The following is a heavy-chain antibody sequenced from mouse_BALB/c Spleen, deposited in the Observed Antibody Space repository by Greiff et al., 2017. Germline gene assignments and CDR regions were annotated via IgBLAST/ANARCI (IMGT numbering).Heavy chain of an antibody. CDR3: ARTGTSAY. D-gene: IGHD4-1*01. J-gene: IGHJ3*01. CDR2: ISDGGSYT. V-gene: IGHV5-4*02. Sequence: EVHLVESGGGLVKPGGSLKLSCAASGFTFSDYYMYWVRQTPEKRLEWVATISDGGSYTYYPDSVKGRFTISRDNAKNNLYLQMSSLKSEDTAMYYCARTGTSAYWGQGTLVTVSA. CDR1: GFTFSDYY.